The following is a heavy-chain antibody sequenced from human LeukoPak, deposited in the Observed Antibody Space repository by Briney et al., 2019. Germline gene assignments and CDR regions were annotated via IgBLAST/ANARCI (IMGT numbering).Heavy chain of an antibody. CDR1: GGSISDYY. V-gene: IGHV4-59*12. Sequence: PSETLSLTCTVSGGSISDYYWSWIRQPPGRGLEWVGYIRASGTTNYNSSLKSRVTISVDTSKNQFSLKLSSVTAADTAVYYCASVADYDILTGYSLGAFDIWGQGTMVTVSS. J-gene: IGHJ3*02. D-gene: IGHD3-9*01. CDR2: IRASGTT. CDR3: ASVADYDILTGYSLGAFDI.